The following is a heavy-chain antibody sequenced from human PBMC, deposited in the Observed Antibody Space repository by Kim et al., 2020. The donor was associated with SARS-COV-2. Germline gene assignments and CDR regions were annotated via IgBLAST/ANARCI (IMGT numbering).Heavy chain of an antibody. V-gene: IGHV4-61*08. D-gene: IGHD2-2*01. CDR3: ARAALGGYALDV. CDR2: THISGNT. J-gene: IGHJ6*02. Sequence: SETLSLNCTVSGAFVDSGAYSWTWIRQPPGKGLEWIGYTHISGNTKYSPSLSSRVIISIDTSRNQFSLMLTSVTAADSAVYYCARAALGGYALDVWGQGTTVIVSS. CDR1: GAFVDSGAYS.